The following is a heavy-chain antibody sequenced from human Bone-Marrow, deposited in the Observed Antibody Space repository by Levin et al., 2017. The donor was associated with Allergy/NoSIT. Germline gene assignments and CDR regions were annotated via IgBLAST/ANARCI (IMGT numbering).Heavy chain of an antibody. J-gene: IGHJ6*02. V-gene: IGHV1-69*08. Sequence: SCKASGGSFSTYTFTWVRQTPGEGREGRGKRGRRGGRREEEKERQDRVTMTADTSTSTVYMELRGLRSEDTALYFCARERGNYGGFYYGLDVWGQGTTVTVSS. CDR2: RGRRGGRR. D-gene: IGHD3-22*01. CDR3: ARERGNYGGFYYGLDV. CDR1: GGSFSTYT.